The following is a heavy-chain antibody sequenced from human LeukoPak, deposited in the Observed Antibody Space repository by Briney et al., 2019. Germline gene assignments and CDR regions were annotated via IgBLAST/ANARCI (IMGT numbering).Heavy chain of an antibody. Sequence: GGSLRLSCAASGFTFSSYAIHWVRQAPGKGPEWATLISHDGTTQHYADSVKGRFTISRDNSKNTLYLQMNSLRAEDTAIYYCARGPPVRVWGIFYGMDVWGQGTTVTVSS. CDR2: ISHDGTTQ. V-gene: IGHV3-30-3*01. J-gene: IGHJ6*02. D-gene: IGHD3-16*01. CDR3: ARGPPVRVWGIFYGMDV. CDR1: GFTFSSYA.